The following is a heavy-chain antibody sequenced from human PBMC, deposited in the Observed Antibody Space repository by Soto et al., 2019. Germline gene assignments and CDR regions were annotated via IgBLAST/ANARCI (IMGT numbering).Heavy chain of an antibody. CDR2: ISWNSGSI. D-gene: IGHD6-13*01. CDR3: AKDLYSSSWTGFDP. Sequence: EVQLVESGGGLVQPGRSLRLSCAASGFTFDDYAMHWVRQAPGKGLEWVSGISWNSGSIGYADSVKGRFTISRDNAKNSLYLQMNSLRAEDTALYYCAKDLYSSSWTGFDPWGQGTLVTVSS. J-gene: IGHJ5*02. V-gene: IGHV3-9*01. CDR1: GFTFDDYA.